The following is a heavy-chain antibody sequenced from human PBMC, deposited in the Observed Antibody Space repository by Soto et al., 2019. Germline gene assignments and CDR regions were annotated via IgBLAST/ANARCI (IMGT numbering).Heavy chain of an antibody. CDR2: ISAYNGNT. CDR1: GYTFTSYG. J-gene: IGHJ4*02. D-gene: IGHD1-1*01. CDR3: ARDQGGTTPAFDY. Sequence: QVQLVQSGAEVKKPGASVKVSCKASGYTFTSYGISWVRQAPGQGLEWMGGISAYNGNTNYAQKLQGRVTMTTATPTSTAYRELRSLRSDDTAVDYCARDQGGTTPAFDYWGQGTLVTVSS. V-gene: IGHV1-18*01.